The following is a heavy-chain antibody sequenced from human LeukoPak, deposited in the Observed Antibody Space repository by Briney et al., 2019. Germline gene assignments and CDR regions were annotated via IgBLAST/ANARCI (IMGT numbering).Heavy chain of an antibody. D-gene: IGHD6-19*01. CDR1: GFTFSTYS. Sequence: GGSLRLSCATSGFTFSTYSMNWVRRAPGKGLEWVSYISSSSSTIYYADSVKGRFTISRDNAKNSLYLQMNSLRAEDTAVYYCAREMYSGGLTTGYYGLDVWGQGTTVTVSS. CDR2: ISSSSSTI. V-gene: IGHV3-48*04. J-gene: IGHJ6*02. CDR3: AREMYSGGLTTGYYGLDV.